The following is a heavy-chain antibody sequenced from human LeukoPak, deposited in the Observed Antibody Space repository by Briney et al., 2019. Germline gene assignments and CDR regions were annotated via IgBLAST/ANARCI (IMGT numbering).Heavy chain of an antibody. D-gene: IGHD3-22*01. CDR3: ARVSYYDSSGYYFLSYVDY. V-gene: IGHV4-31*03. Sequence: PSETLSLTCTVSGGSIGNSYWSWIRQHPGKGLEWIGYIYYSGSTYYNPSLKSRVTISVDTSKNQFSLKLSSVTAEDTAVYYCARVSYYDSSGYYFLSYVDYWGQGTLVTVSS. CDR2: IYYSGST. J-gene: IGHJ4*02. CDR1: GGSIGNSY.